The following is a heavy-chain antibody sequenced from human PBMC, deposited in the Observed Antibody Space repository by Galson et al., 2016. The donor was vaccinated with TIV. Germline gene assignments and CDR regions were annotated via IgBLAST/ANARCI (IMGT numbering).Heavy chain of an antibody. CDR2: TIPIFNTA. CDR3: ARASHIVVAIDSRGAFDI. J-gene: IGHJ4*02. D-gene: IGHD2-15*01. CDR1: GGTSRSYA. V-gene: IGHV1-69*05. Sequence: SVKVSCKASGGTSRSYAISWVRQAPGQGLEWMGGTIPIFNTAKYAQKFQGRVTVTTDESTSTAYMELSSLRVEDTAVYYCARASHIVVAIDSRGAFDIWGQGTRVTVSS.